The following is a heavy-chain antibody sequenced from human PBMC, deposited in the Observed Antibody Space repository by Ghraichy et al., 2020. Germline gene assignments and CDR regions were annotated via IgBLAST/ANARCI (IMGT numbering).Heavy chain of an antibody. J-gene: IGHJ4*02. CDR2: ISYDGSNK. Sequence: LSLTCAASGFTFSNYAMHWVRQAPRKGLEWVAVISYDGSNKYYADSVKGRFTISRDNSKNTLYLQMNSLRAEDTAVYYCARDKYDSSGYYVYWGQGTLVTVSS. V-gene: IGHV3-30-3*01. CDR1: GFTFSNYA. CDR3: ARDKYDSSGYYVY. D-gene: IGHD3-22*01.